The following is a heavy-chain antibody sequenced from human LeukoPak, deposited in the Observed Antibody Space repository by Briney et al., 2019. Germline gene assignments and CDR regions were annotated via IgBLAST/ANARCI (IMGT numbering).Heavy chain of an antibody. CDR2: ISWNSGSI. J-gene: IGHJ4*02. CDR1: GFTFDDYA. Sequence: SLRLSCAASGFTFDDYAMHWVRQAPGKGLEWVSGISWNSGSIGYADSVKGRFTISRDNSKNTLYLQMNSLRAEDTAVYYCAKVKGSWDDYWGQGTLVTVSS. CDR3: AKVKGSWDDY. D-gene: IGHD6-13*01. V-gene: IGHV3-9*01.